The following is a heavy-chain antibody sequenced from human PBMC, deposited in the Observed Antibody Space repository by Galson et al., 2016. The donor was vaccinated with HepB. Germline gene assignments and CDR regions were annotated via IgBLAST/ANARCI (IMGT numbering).Heavy chain of an antibody. CDR1: GFTFSXXX. CDR2: XXYDXXXK. V-gene: IGHV3-30*01. Sequence: SLRLSCAASGFTFSXXXMHXXXQAXXXGLXXVAXXXYDXXXKXXXDSXKGRFTISRDNSKNTLYLQXNSLRVEDTAMYYCAREGDIVGATNAFDIWGQGTXXTVXX. J-gene: IGHJ3*02. CDR3: AREGDIVGATNAFDI. D-gene: IGHD1-26*01.